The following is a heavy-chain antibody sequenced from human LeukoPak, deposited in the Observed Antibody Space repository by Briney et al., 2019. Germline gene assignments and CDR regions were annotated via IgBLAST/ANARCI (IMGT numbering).Heavy chain of an antibody. Sequence: ASVKVSCKASGYTFTSYDIKWVRQAPGQGLEWMGWMNPNSGNTVYAQKFQGRVTMTRNTSISTAYMELSSLRSEDTAVYYCASEHGSSGWGWGQGTLVTVSS. CDR2: MNPNSGNT. D-gene: IGHD6-19*01. V-gene: IGHV1-8*01. CDR1: GYTFTSYD. J-gene: IGHJ4*02. CDR3: ASEHGSSGWG.